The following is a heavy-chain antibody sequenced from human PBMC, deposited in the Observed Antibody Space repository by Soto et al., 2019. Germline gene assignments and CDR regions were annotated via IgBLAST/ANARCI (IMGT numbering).Heavy chain of an antibody. D-gene: IGHD2-21*02. CDR2: IYYSGRT. V-gene: IGHV4-39*01. Sequence: SDTLSLICIVSGESISSSSYYWGWIRQPPGKGLEWIGSIYYSGRTYYNPSFKSRVTISIDTSKNQFSLKLSSVPATDTAVYYCARQRLTVVTHAYFDHCRPAALVTVSS. CDR3: ARQRLTVVTHAYFDH. CDR1: GESISSSSYY. J-gene: IGHJ4*01.